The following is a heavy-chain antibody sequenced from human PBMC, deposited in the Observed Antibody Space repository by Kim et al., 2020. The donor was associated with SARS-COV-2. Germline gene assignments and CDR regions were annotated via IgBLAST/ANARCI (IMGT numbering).Heavy chain of an antibody. Sequence: GGSLRLSCAASGFTFSSYAMHWVRQAPGKGLEWVAVISYDGINNYYADSVKGRITISRDNSKDTLYLQVNSLRPDDTAVYYCARGDRGIAAAGFDSWGQGTLVTVSS. CDR1: GFTFSSYA. D-gene: IGHD6-13*01. V-gene: IGHV3-30*04. J-gene: IGHJ4*02. CDR3: ARGDRGIAAAGFDS. CDR2: ISYDGINN.